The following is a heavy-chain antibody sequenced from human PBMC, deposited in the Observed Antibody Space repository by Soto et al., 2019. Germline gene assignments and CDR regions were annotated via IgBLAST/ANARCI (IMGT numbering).Heavy chain of an antibody. CDR2: ISYDGSNK. Sequence: LRLSCVASGFTFRSYGMHWVRQAPGKGLEWVAVISYDGSNKYYEESVKGRFTISRDNSKNTLYLQMNSLRGEDTALYYCAKDHKTTALSDFDSWGQGTLVTVSS. J-gene: IGHJ4*02. CDR1: GFTFRSYG. V-gene: IGHV3-30*18. D-gene: IGHD4-4*01. CDR3: AKDHKTTALSDFDS.